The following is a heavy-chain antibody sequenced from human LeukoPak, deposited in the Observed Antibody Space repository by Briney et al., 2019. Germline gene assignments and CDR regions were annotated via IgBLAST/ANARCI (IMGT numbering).Heavy chain of an antibody. CDR1: GFTFSSHS. D-gene: IGHD6-19*01. Sequence: LGGSLRLSCAASGFTFSSHSMNWVRQAPGKGLEWVSSISSSSSYIYYADSVKGRFTISRDNAKNSLYLQMNSLRAEDTAVYYCARERGQWLVRSYFDYWGQGTLVTVSS. J-gene: IGHJ4*02. V-gene: IGHV3-21*01. CDR3: ARERGQWLVRSYFDY. CDR2: ISSSSSYI.